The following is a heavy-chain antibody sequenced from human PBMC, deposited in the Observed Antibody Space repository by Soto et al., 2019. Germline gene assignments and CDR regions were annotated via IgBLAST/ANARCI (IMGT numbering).Heavy chain of an antibody. V-gene: IGHV5-51*01. D-gene: IGHD6-19*01. Sequence: PGASLKISCRGSGYMFTNYWIGWVRQMPGKGLEWMGIIHGGDSNTRYSPSFDGQVTISTDKSINTAYLQWSSLKASDTAMYYCARRVTSSTGLDFWGQGTLVTV. CDR2: IHGGDSNT. CDR3: ARRVTSSTGLDF. J-gene: IGHJ4*02. CDR1: GYMFTNYW.